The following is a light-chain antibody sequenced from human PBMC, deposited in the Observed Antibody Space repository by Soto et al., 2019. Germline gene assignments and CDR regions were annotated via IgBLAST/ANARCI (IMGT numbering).Light chain of an antibody. CDR3: SSFAGDNDVI. V-gene: IGLV2-8*01. J-gene: IGLJ2*01. CDR2: EVN. CDR1: SSDIGAYNF. Sequence: QSALTQPPSASGSPGQSVTISCSGSSSDIGAYNFVSWYQQHPGQAPKLMIFEVNQRPSGVSNRFSGSKSGNTASLTVSGLQAEDEADYYCSSFAGDNDVIFGGGTKLTVL.